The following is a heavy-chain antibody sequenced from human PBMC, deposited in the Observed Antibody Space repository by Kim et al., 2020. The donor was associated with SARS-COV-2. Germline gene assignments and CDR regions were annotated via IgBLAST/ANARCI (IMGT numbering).Heavy chain of an antibody. CDR1: GYTFTSYG. D-gene: IGHD5-18*01. J-gene: IGHJ3*02. V-gene: IGHV1-18*01. CDR3: ARDLGWIQLWGDPWESLEAFDI. Sequence: ASVKVSCKASGYTFTSYGISWVRQAPGQGLEWMGWISAYNGNTNYAQKLQGRVTMTTDTSTSTAYMELRSLRSDDTAVYYCARDLGWIQLWGDPWESLEAFDIWGQGTMVTVSS. CDR2: ISAYNGNT.